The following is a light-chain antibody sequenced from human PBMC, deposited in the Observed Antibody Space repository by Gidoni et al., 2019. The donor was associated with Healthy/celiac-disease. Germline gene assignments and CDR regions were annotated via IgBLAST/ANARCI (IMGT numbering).Light chain of an antibody. J-gene: IGKJ4*01. Sequence: EIVLTQSPGTLSVSPGERATLSCRASQSVSSSYLAWYQQKPGQAPRLLIYGASSRATGIPDRFSGSGSGTDFTLTISRLEPEDFAVYYCQQYGSSFLTFGGGTKVEIK. CDR1: QSVSSSY. V-gene: IGKV3-20*01. CDR2: GAS. CDR3: QQYGSSFLT.